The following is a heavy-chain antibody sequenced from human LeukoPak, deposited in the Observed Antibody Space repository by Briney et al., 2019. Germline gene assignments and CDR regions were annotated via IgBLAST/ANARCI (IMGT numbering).Heavy chain of an antibody. CDR3: ASRERGNDNY. J-gene: IGHJ4*02. CDR1: GFDFSINW. Sequence: PGGSLRLSCAVSGFDFSINWMAWVRQAPGRGLEWLANINRDGSERYYVDSVGGRFTISRDNTKNSLYLDIINLRTDDTAIYYCASRERGNDNYWGQGTLVTVSS. CDR2: INRDGSER. V-gene: IGHV3-7*01. D-gene: IGHD5-12*01.